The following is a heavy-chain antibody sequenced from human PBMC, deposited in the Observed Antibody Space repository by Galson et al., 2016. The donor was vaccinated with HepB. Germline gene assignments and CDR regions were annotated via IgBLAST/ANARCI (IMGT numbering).Heavy chain of an antibody. J-gene: IGHJ4*02. CDR2: ISGSGGST. CDR1: GFTFSSYA. V-gene: IGHV3-23*01. CDR3: AKVGESPAHLAVAGSFDY. D-gene: IGHD6-19*01. Sequence: SLRLSCAASGFTFSSYAMSWVRQAPGKGLEWVSAISGSGGSTYYADSVKGRFTISRDNSKNTLYLQMNSLRAEDTAVYYCAKVGESPAHLAVAGSFDYWGQGTLVTVSS.